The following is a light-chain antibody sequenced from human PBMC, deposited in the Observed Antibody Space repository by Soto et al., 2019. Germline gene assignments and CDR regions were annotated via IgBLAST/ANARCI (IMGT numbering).Light chain of an antibody. J-gene: IGKJ1*01. CDR1: QSVGDTY. V-gene: IGKV3-20*01. CDR3: QHYDRAPMWT. CDR2: STS. Sequence: EIVLTKSPGTLSLSPGERATLSCRASQSVGDTYLAWYQQKPGQAPRLLMYSTSIRATGIPDRFSGSGSGTDFTLTIRRLDPEDFAVYYCQHYDRAPMWTFGQGTMVDIK.